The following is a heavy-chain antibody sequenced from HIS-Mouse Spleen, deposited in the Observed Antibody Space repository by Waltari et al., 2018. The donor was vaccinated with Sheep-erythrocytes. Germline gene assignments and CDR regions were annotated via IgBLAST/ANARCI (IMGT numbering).Heavy chain of an antibody. CDR1: WFSLSNARMG. CDR2: IFSNDEK. CDR3: ARITVDQLVDYYYYYGMDV. Sequence: QVTLKESGPVLVKPTETPTLTCTVAWFSLSNARMGVSWIHQPPGKALEWLAHIFSNDEKSYSTSLKSRLTISKDTSKSQVVLTMTNMDPVDTATYYCARITVDQLVDYYYYYGMDVWGQGTTVTVSS. D-gene: IGHD6-13*01. V-gene: IGHV2-26*01. J-gene: IGHJ6*02.